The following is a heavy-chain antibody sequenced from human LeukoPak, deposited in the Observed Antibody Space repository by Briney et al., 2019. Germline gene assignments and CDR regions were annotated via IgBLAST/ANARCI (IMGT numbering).Heavy chain of an antibody. CDR2: INHNGNVN. V-gene: IGHV3-7*03. CDR1: GFTFSSYW. D-gene: IGHD3-16*01. Sequence: PGGPLRLSCAASGFTFSSYWMNWARQAPGKGLEWVASINHNGNVNYYADSVKGRFTISRDNAKNSLYLQMSNLRAEDTAVYFCARGGGLDVWGQGATVTVSS. J-gene: IGHJ6*02. CDR3: ARGGGLDV.